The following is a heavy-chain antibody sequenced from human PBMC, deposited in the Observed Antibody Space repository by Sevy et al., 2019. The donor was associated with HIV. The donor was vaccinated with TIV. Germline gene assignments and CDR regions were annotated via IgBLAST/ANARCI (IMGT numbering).Heavy chain of an antibody. D-gene: IGHD2-2*01. CDR3: AKDDIVVVPAASPAPDY. CDR2: ISYDGSNK. J-gene: IGHJ4*02. Sequence: GGSLTLSCAASGFTFSSYGMHWVRQAPGKGLEWVAVISYDGSNKYYADSVKGRFTISRDNSKNTLYLQMNSLRAEDTAVYYCAKDDIVVVPAASPAPDYWGQGTLVTVSS. V-gene: IGHV3-30*18. CDR1: GFTFSSYG.